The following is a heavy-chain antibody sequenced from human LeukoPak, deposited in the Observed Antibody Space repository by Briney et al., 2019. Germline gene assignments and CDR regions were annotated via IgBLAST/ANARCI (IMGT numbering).Heavy chain of an antibody. CDR2: ISAYNGNT. CDR3: ARGGHYRLHYYESSGDY. D-gene: IGHD3-22*01. Sequence: ASVKVSCKASGYTFSNYGISWVRQAPGQGLEWMGWISAYNGNTNYAQKLQGRVTMSTDTSTSTAYMELRSLRSDDTAVYYCARGGHYRLHYYESSGDYWGQGTLVTVSS. CDR1: GYTFSNYG. J-gene: IGHJ4*02. V-gene: IGHV1-18*01.